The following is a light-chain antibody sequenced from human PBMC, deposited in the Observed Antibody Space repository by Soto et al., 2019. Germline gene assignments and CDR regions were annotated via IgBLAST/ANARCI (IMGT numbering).Light chain of an antibody. Sequence: SYELTQPLSVSVALGQTARISCGGNNIGSKNVHWYQQKPGQAPVLVIHRDSNRPSGIPERFSGSNSGNTATLTISRAQAGDEADYYCQVWDSSTGVFGTGTKLTAL. CDR2: RDS. CDR3: QVWDSSTGV. J-gene: IGLJ1*01. CDR1: NIGSKN. V-gene: IGLV3-9*01.